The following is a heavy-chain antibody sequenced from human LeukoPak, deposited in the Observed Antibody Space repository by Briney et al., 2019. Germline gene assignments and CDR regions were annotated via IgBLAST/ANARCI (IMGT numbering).Heavy chain of an antibody. Sequence: GGSLRPSCAASGFTFTTYWMTWVRQAPGKGPEWVGRIKSKTDGGTTDYAAPVKGRFTISRDDSKNTLYLQMNSLKTEDTAVYYCTTEESVAFDIWGQGTMVTVSS. V-gene: IGHV3-15*01. CDR1: GFTFTTYW. J-gene: IGHJ3*02. CDR2: IKSKTDGGTT. CDR3: TTEESVAFDI.